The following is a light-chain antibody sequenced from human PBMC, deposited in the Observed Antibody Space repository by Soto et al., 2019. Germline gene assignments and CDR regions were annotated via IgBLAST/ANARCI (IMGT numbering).Light chain of an antibody. CDR1: QSVSSN. J-gene: IGKJ3*01. Sequence: EIVMTQSPGTLSVSPGERATLSCRASQSVSSNLAWYQQKPGQAPRLLIYETSTRATGIPARFSGSGSGTEFTLTISSLQSEDFAVYYCQQYNNWPRSTFGRGTKVDIK. V-gene: IGKV3-15*01. CDR3: QQYNNWPRST. CDR2: ETS.